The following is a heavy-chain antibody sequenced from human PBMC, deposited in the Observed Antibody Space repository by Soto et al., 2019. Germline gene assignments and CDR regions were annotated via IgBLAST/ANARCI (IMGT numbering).Heavy chain of an antibody. CDR3: ARSGIFDY. V-gene: IGHV3-21*01. D-gene: IGHD1-1*01. J-gene: IGHJ4*02. CDR1: GFIFSDYW. CDR2: ISSSSSYI. Sequence: GESLKISCTTSGFIFSDYWMTWVRQAPGKGLEWVSSISSSSSYIYYADSVKGRFTISRGNAKNSLCLQMNSLRAEDTAVYYCARSGIFDYWGQGTLVTVSS.